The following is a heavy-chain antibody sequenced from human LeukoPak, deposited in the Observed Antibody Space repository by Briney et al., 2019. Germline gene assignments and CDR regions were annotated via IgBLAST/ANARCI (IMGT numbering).Heavy chain of an antibody. CDR3: AREPPQSSSGWYNWFDP. V-gene: IGHV1-8*03. CDR2: MNPNSGNT. Sequence: ASVKVSCKASGYTFTSYDINWVRQATGQGLEWMGWMNPNSGNTGYAQKFQGRVTITRNTSISTAYMELSSLRSEDTAVYYCAREPPQSSSGWYNWFDPWGQGTLVTVSS. CDR1: GYTFTSYD. J-gene: IGHJ5*02. D-gene: IGHD6-19*01.